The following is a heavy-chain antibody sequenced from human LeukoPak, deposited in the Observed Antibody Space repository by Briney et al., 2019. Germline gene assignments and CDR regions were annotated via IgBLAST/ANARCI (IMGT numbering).Heavy chain of an antibody. CDR2: ISGDGSGT. CDR3: ASLLTPYHGSGGGGMDV. D-gene: IGHD3-10*01. CDR1: GFTFSTHW. J-gene: IGHJ6*02. V-gene: IGHV3-74*01. Sequence: GGSLRLSCAASGFTFSTHWMYWVRQAPGKEPVWVSRISGDGSGTSYADSVKGRFTISRDNAKDTLYLQMTSLRVEDTAVYSCASLLTPYHGSGGGGMDVWGQGTTVTVSS.